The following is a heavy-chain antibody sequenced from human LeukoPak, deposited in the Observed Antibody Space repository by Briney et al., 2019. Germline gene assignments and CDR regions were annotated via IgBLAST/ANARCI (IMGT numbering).Heavy chain of an antibody. D-gene: IGHD1-26*01. CDR2: IWYDGSKK. Sequence: GGSLRLSCAASGFSFSSYGMHWVRQAPGKGLEWVAVIWYDGSKKYYADSVKGRSTIFRDNAKNTLYLQMNSLRAEDTAVYYCVRDLGGRSGHWGQGTLVTVSS. CDR1: GFSFSSYG. J-gene: IGHJ4*02. CDR3: VRDLGGRSGH. V-gene: IGHV3-33*01.